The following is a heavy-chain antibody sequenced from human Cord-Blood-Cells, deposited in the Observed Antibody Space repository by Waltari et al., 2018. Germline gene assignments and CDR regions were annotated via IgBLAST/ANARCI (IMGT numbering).Heavy chain of an antibody. CDR3: AKDIIVGATDAFDI. Sequence: EVQLVESGGGLVQPGRSLRLSCAASGFTFDDYAMHWVRQAPGKGLEWVSGISWNSGSIGYADSVKGRFTISRDNAKNSLYLQMNSLRAEDTALYYCAKDIIVGATDAFDIWGQGTMVTVSS. CDR2: ISWNSGSI. D-gene: IGHD1-26*01. V-gene: IGHV3-9*01. J-gene: IGHJ3*02. CDR1: GFTFDDYA.